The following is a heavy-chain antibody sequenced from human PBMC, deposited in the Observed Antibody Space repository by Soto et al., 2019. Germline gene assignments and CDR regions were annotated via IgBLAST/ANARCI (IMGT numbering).Heavy chain of an antibody. J-gene: IGHJ4*02. CDR1: GFTFSSYA. Sequence: GGSLRLSCAASGFTFSSYAMSWVRQAPGKGLEWVSAISGSGGSTYYADSGKGRFTISRDNSKDTLDRKMNSLRAEATAVYYCAKDPGYCSGGSCYEEYYFDYWGQGTLVTVSS. D-gene: IGHD2-15*01. CDR3: AKDPGYCSGGSCYEEYYFDY. CDR2: ISGSGGST. V-gene: IGHV3-23*01.